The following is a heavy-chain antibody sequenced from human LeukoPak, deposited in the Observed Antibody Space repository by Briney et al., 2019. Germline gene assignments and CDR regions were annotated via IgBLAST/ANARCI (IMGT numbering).Heavy chain of an antibody. J-gene: IGHJ5*02. CDR1: GYTFTSYA. V-gene: IGHV1-2*02. CDR3: ARDSGSGWYGP. CDR2: INPNSGGT. D-gene: IGHD6-19*01. Sequence: ASVKVSCKASGYTFTSYAIHWVRQAPGQGLEWMGWINPNSGGTNYAQKFQGRVTMTRDTSISTAYMELSRLRSDDTAVYYCARDSGSGWYGPWGQGTLVTVSS.